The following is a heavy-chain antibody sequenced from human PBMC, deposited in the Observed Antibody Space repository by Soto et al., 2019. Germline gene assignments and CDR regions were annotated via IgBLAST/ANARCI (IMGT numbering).Heavy chain of an antibody. Sequence: QVQLVQSGAEVKKPGSSVKVSCKASGGTFSRYAISWVRQAPGQGLEWMGGIIPMFGTANYAQKFQGRVTITADESTKTAYMELSTLRSEDTAVYYCARLHSHGTYGMDVWGQGTTVTVSS. CDR1: GGTFSRYA. J-gene: IGHJ6*02. CDR3: ARLHSHGTYGMDV. D-gene: IGHD5-18*01. CDR2: IIPMFGTA. V-gene: IGHV1-69*01.